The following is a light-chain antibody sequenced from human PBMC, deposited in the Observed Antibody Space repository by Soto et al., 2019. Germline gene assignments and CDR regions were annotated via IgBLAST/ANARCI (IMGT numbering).Light chain of an antibody. CDR2: EVS. Sequence: QSALTQPASVSGSPGQSITISCTETSSDVGGYNYVSWYQQHPGKAPKLMIYEVSNRPSGVSNRFSGSKSGNTASLTISGLQAEDEADYYCSSYTSSSTFVFGNGTKVTVL. CDR1: SSDVGGYNY. CDR3: SSYTSSSTFV. V-gene: IGLV2-14*01. J-gene: IGLJ1*01.